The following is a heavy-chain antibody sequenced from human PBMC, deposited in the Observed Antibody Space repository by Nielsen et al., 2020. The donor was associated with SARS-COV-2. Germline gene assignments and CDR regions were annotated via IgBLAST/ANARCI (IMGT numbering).Heavy chain of an antibody. Sequence: ASVKVSCKASGYTYTSYGINWVRQAPGQGLEWMGWINTNTGDPTYAQGFTGRFVFSLDTSASTAHLQISSLRAEDTAVYYCAREHRNDWMNWFDPWGQGTLVTVSS. J-gene: IGHJ5*02. V-gene: IGHV7-4-1*02. CDR1: GYTYTSYG. CDR2: INTNTGDP. CDR3: AREHRNDWMNWFDP. D-gene: IGHD1-1*01.